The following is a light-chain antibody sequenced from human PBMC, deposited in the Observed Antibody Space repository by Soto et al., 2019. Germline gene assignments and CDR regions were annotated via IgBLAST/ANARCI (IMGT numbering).Light chain of an antibody. V-gene: IGKV1-5*03. CDR3: QQYNTAYT. J-gene: IGKJ2*01. Sequence: DIQMTQSPSTLSASVGDRVTITCRASQSISSWLAWYQQKPGKAPKILIYKASSLESGVPSRFSGSGAGTEFTLTISSLQPDDFATYYCQQYNTAYTFGQGTKLEIK. CDR1: QSISSW. CDR2: KAS.